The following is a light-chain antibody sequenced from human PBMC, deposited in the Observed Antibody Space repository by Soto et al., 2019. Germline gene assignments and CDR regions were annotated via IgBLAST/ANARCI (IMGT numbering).Light chain of an antibody. CDR1: QSVPGPY. V-gene: IGKV3-20*01. Sequence: DIALTQSPGTLSLSPGERATLSCRASQSVPGPYVAWYQQRPGQAPRLLIYDAIYRAADIPHRLSGSGSGTDFTLTISRLEPEDFAVYYCQQYGGSPGAFGQGTKVELK. J-gene: IGKJ1*01. CDR3: QQYGGSPGA. CDR2: DAI.